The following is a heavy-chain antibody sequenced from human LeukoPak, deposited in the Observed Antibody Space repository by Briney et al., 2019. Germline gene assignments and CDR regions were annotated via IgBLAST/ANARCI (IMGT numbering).Heavy chain of an antibody. CDR1: GVTFCGYE. CDR3: AKGPLGSCSSPSCYFFDY. V-gene: IGHV3-30*18. D-gene: IGHD2-2*01. J-gene: IGHJ4*02. CDR2: ISHDGSNE. Sequence: VRSLRLSCSASGVTFCGYEMHWVRQAPGKGLGWVAVISHDGSNEDYADSVKGRFTISRDNSKNTLYLEMNSLRVEDTAVYSGAKGPLGSCSSPSCYFFDYWGQGNLVSVSS.